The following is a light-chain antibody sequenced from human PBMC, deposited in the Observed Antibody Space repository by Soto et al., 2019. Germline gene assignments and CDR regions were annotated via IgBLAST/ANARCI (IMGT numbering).Light chain of an antibody. CDR2: EVT. Sequence: QSALTQPPSASGAPGQSVTISCTGTSSDVGGHNYVSWYQQHPGKAPKLIIYEVTKRPSGAPDRFSGSKSGNTASLTVSGLQAEDEADYYCSSYGGSSNYVFGTGTKVTVL. CDR1: SSDVGGHNY. CDR3: SSYGGSSNYV. J-gene: IGLJ1*01. V-gene: IGLV2-8*01.